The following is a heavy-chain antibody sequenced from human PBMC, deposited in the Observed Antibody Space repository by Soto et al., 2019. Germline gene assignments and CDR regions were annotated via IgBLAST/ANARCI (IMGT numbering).Heavy chain of an antibody. D-gene: IGHD3-22*01. CDR2: IYYSGST. CDR1: GGFISSCY. Sequence: ETFCLTSTVSGGFISSCYWSWIRQPPGKGLEWIGYIYYSGSTNYNPSLKSRVTISVDTSKNQFSLKLSSVTAADTAVYYCARCGHYESSAACDWFDPWGQGTLVSVSS. J-gene: IGHJ5*01. CDR3: ARCGHYESSAACDWFDP. V-gene: IGHV4-59*12.